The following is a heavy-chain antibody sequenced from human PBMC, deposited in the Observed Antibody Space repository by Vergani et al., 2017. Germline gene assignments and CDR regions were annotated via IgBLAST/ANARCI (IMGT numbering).Heavy chain of an antibody. CDR1: GYTFTAYY. CDR3: ARASHCINCYSEGPNGPGYYYMDV. CDR2: ISPDGFST. J-gene: IGHJ6*03. V-gene: IGHV1-46*01. Sequence: QVQLVQSGAEVGKPGASVKISCKASGYTFTAYYIHWVRQAPEQGLEWVGVISPDGFSTFYAQKLQGRVTITRDTSTSTVYVEVTSLRSDDTAVYYCARASHCINCYSEGPNGPGYYYMDVWGKGTTVTVSS. D-gene: IGHD2-21*01.